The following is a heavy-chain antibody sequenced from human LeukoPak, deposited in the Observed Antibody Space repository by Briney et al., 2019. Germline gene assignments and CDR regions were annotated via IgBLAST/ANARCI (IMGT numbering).Heavy chain of an antibody. J-gene: IGHJ5*02. Sequence: GASVKVSCKASGYTFTGYYIHWVRQAPGQGLEWMGWINPNSGGTNYAQKFQGRVTMTRDTSISTAYMELNRLRFDDTAVYYCARDTTLITYWFDPWGQGTLVTVSS. V-gene: IGHV1-2*02. CDR3: ARDTTLITYWFDP. D-gene: IGHD1-1*01. CDR1: GYTFTGYY. CDR2: INPNSGGT.